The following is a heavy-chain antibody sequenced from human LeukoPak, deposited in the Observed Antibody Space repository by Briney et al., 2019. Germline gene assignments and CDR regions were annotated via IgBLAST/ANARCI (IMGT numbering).Heavy chain of an antibody. CDR2: ISYDGSNK. CDR3: ARETGSAVGSTDFDY. Sequence: GGSLRLSCAASGFTFSSYGMHWVRQAPGKGLEWVAVISYDGSNKYYADSVKGRFTISRDNSKNTLYLQMNSLRAEDTAVYYCARETGSAVGSTDFDYWGQGTLVTVSS. V-gene: IGHV3-30*03. D-gene: IGHD4-17*01. J-gene: IGHJ4*02. CDR1: GFTFSSYG.